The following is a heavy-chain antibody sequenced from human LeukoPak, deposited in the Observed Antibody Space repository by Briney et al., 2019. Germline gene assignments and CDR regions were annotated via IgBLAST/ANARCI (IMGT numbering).Heavy chain of an antibody. Sequence: GGSLRLSCAASGFTFSSYGMHWVRQAPGKGLEWVAVIWYDGSNKYYADSVKGRFTISRDNSKNTLYLQMNSLRAEDTAVYYCARDPLGTTIFGVVTSYFDYWGQGTLVTVSS. CDR2: IWYDGSNK. CDR3: ARDPLGTTIFGVVTSYFDY. V-gene: IGHV3-30*19. J-gene: IGHJ4*02. CDR1: GFTFSSYG. D-gene: IGHD3-3*01.